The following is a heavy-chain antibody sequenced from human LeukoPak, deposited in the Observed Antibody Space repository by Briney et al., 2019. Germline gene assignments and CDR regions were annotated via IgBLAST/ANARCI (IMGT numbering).Heavy chain of an antibody. CDR1: GFTFSSYR. CDR2: ISSSSSYI. CDR3: ARMGPGSGSFL. J-gene: IGHJ4*02. Sequence: KTGGSLRLSCAASGFTFSSYRMNWVRQAPGKGLEWVSSISSSSSYIYYADSVKGRFTISRDNAKNSLYLQMNSLRAEDTAVYYCARMGPGSGSFLWGQGTLVTVSS. D-gene: IGHD3-10*01. V-gene: IGHV3-21*01.